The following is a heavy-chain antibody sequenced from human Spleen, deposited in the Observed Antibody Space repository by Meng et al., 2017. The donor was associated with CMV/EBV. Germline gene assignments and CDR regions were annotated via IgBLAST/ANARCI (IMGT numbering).Heavy chain of an antibody. CDR2: IRTNPNNYAA. J-gene: IGHJ5*02. D-gene: IGHD2-2*01. Sequence: ASGYGFSGAAIHWVRQASGKGLEWVGRIRTNPNNYAAEYAASVEGRFTISRDDSKKTAYLQMNSLKTEDTAVYYCTRLWSTGGVDPWGQGTLVTVSS. CDR1: GYGFSGAA. V-gene: IGHV3-73*01. CDR3: TRLWSTGGVDP.